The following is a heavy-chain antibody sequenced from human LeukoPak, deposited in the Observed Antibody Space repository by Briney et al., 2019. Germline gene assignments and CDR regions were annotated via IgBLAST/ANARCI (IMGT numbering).Heavy chain of an antibody. Sequence: ASVKVSCKASGYIFTSYGISWVRQAPGQGLEWMGWISAYNGNTNYVQKFQGRVTITRDTSASTAYMELSSLRSEDTAVYYCARVFSRETAFDFWGQGTMATVSS. D-gene: IGHD2/OR15-2a*01. CDR3: ARVFSRETAFDF. CDR2: ISAYNGNT. CDR1: GYIFTSYG. V-gene: IGHV1-18*01. J-gene: IGHJ3*01.